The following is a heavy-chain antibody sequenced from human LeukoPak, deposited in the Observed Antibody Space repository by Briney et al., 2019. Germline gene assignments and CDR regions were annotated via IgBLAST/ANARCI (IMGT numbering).Heavy chain of an antibody. J-gene: IGHJ3*02. Sequence: ETLSLTCTVSGGSISSYYWSWIRQPPGKGLEWIGYIYYSGSTNYNPSLKSRVTISVDTSKNQFSLKLSSVTAADTAVYYCARGIVVVPAATGDAFDIWGQGTMVTVSS. CDR2: IYYSGST. D-gene: IGHD2-2*01. V-gene: IGHV4-59*01. CDR1: GGSISSYY. CDR3: ARGIVVVPAATGDAFDI.